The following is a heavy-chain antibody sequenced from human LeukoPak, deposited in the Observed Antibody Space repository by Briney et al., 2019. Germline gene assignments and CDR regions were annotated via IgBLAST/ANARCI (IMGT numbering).Heavy chain of an antibody. CDR2: ISYDGSNK. Sequence: GRSLRLSCAACGFTFSSYGMLWVRQAPGKGLEWVAVISYDGSNKYYADSVKGRFTISRDNSKNKLYLQMNSLRAEDTAVYYCAKVRGAAKSSSWNHHCGQGTLLTVSS. V-gene: IGHV3-30*18. D-gene: IGHD6-13*01. CDR3: AKVRGAAKSSSWNHH. J-gene: IGHJ4*02. CDR1: GFTFSSYG.